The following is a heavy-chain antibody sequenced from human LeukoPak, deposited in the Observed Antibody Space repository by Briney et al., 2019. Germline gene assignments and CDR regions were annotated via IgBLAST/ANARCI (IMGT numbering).Heavy chain of an antibody. J-gene: IGHJ6*02. D-gene: IGHD3-10*01. Sequence: SETMSLTCTVSGGSISSYYWSWIRQPPGKGLEWIGYIYYSGSTNYNPSLKSRVTISVDTSKNQFSLKLSSVTAADTAVYYCARATMVRGVTGYYYYGMGVWGQGTTVTVSS. V-gene: IGHV4-59*08. CDR3: ARATMVRGVTGYYYYGMGV. CDR2: IYYSGST. CDR1: GGSISSYY.